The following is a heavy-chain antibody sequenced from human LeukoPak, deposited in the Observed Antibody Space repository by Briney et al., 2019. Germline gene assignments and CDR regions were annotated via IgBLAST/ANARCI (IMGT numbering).Heavy chain of an antibody. CDR2: IIPIFGTA. CDR3: ARAIRYFDWLLPFGMDV. V-gene: IGHV1-69*13. D-gene: IGHD3-9*01. J-gene: IGHJ6*04. Sequence: SVKVSCKATGGTFSSYAISWVRQAPGQGLEWMGGIIPIFGTANYAQKFQGRVTITADESTSTAYMELSSLRSEDTAVYYCARAIRYFDWLLPFGMDVWGKGTTVTVSS. CDR1: GGTFSSYA.